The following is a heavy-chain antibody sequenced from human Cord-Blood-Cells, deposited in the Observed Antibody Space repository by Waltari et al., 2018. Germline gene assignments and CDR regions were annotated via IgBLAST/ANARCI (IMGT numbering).Heavy chain of an antibody. CDR1: GSTFTGYY. CDR3: ASTSGGALHLGELSFGAFDI. V-gene: IGHV1-2*04. Sequence: QVQLVQSGAEVKKPGASVKVSCKASGSTFTGYYMHWVRQAPGQGLEWMGWINPNSGGTNYAQKFQGWVTMTRDTSISTAYMELSRLRSDDTAVYYCASTSGGALHLGELSFGAFDIWGQGTMVTVSS. CDR2: INPNSGGT. D-gene: IGHD3-16*02. J-gene: IGHJ3*02.